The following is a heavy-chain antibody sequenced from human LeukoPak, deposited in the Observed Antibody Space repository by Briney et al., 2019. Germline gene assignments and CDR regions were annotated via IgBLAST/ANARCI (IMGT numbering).Heavy chain of an antibody. CDR3: ATEGATGYYYYYMDV. CDR1: GFTFSSYE. Sequence: GGSLRLSCAASGFTFSSYEMNWVRQAPGKGLEWVSYISSSGSTIYYADSVKGRFTISRDNAKNSLYLQMNSLRAEDTAVYYCATEGATGYYYYYMDVWGKGTTVTVSS. CDR2: ISSSGSTI. V-gene: IGHV3-48*03. D-gene: IGHD5-12*01. J-gene: IGHJ6*03.